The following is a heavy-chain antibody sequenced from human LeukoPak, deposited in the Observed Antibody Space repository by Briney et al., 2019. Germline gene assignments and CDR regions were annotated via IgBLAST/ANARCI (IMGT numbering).Heavy chain of an antibody. CDR1: GFTFSSYS. Sequence: PGGSLRLSCVASGFTFSSYSMNWVRQAPGKGLEWVSSISSSSSYIYYADSVKGRFTISRDNAKNSLYLQMNSLRAEDTAVYYCARDRSSSGYDYNWFDPWGQGTLVTVSS. CDR3: ARDRSSSGYDYNWFDP. D-gene: IGHD5-12*01. V-gene: IGHV3-21*01. CDR2: ISSSSSYI. J-gene: IGHJ5*02.